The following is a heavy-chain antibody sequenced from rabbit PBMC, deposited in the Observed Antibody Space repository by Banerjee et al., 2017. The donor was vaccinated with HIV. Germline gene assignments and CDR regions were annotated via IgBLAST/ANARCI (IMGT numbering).Heavy chain of an antibody. CDR2: IYTSSDST. CDR1: GIDFSSYYY. CDR3: ARAGDVGYGYTMDL. D-gene: IGHD6-1*01. J-gene: IGHJ4*01. V-gene: IGHV1S40*01. Sequence: QSLEESGGGLVKPGGTLTLTCKASGIDFSSYYYMCWVRQAPGKGLELIACIYTSSDSTSYASWAKGRFTISKTSSTTVTLQMTSLTAADTATYFCARAGDVGYGYTMDLWGPGTLVTVS.